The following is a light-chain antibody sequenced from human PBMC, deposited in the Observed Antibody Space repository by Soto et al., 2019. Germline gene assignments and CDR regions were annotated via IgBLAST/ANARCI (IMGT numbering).Light chain of an antibody. CDR3: QQRNDWRRGT. V-gene: IGKV3-11*01. J-gene: IGKJ5*01. CDR1: ESVYRS. CDR2: DAS. Sequence: EFVLTQSPGTLSLSPGERATLSCRASESVYRSLAWYQHKPGQAPRLLIYDASNRATGVPARFSGSGSGTDFTLTISSLYPEDFALYYCQQRNDWRRGTFCQGTRLEI.